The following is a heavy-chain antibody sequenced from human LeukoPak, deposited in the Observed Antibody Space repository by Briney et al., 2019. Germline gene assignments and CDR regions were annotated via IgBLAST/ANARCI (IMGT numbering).Heavy chain of an antibody. V-gene: IGHV3-21*04. CDR2: ISRSGSYI. CDR1: GFPFSDYS. Sequence: GGSLRLSCAASGFPFSDYSLNWVRQAPGKGLEWVSSISRSGSYIYYADSVKGRFTISRDDAKKSLYLQMNGLRAADTAVYYCARFEYSSSSSGIYWGQGTLVTVSS. CDR3: ARFEYSSSSSGIY. D-gene: IGHD6-6*01. J-gene: IGHJ4*02.